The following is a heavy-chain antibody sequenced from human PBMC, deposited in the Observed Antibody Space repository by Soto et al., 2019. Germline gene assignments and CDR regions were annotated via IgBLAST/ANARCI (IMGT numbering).Heavy chain of an antibody. D-gene: IGHD3-16*02. CDR3: ARAKYDYIWGSYHPFDQ. CDR2: INVGDDKT. CDR1: GKIFDNFA. J-gene: IGHJ4*02. V-gene: IGHV1-3*01. Sequence: QVQLVQSGAEVKKPGASVRLSCKVSGKIFDNFAVHWVRQTPGQRPEWMGRINVGDDKTKYSEKFQGRFIVSYDTSATTAYMELRALSSEDTAVYYCARAKYDYIWGSYHPFDQWAQGAQVTVAS.